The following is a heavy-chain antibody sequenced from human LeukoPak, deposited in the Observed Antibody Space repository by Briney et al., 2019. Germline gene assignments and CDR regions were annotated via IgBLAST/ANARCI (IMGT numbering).Heavy chain of an antibody. D-gene: IGHD2-15*01. CDR2: ISGSGGST. Sequence: PGGSLRLSCAASGFTFSSYAKSWVRQAPGKGLEWVSAISGSGGSTYYADSVKGRFTISRDNSKNTLYLQMNSLRAEDTAVYYCAKDQDIVVVVAAEDNWFDPWGQGTLVTVSS. CDR3: AKDQDIVVVVAAEDNWFDP. CDR1: GFTFSSYA. J-gene: IGHJ5*02. V-gene: IGHV3-23*01.